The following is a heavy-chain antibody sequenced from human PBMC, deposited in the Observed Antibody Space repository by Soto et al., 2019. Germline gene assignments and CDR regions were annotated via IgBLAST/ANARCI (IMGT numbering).Heavy chain of an antibody. V-gene: IGHV1-3*01. J-gene: IGHJ6*02. CDR1: GYTFTSYA. Sequence: AASVKVSCKASGYTFTSYAMHWVRQAPGQRLEWMGWINAGNGNTKYSQKFQGRVTITRDTSASTAYMELSSLRSEDTAVYYCAREPTVPGLFSYYYYGMDVWGQGTTVTVSS. D-gene: IGHD4-17*01. CDR3: AREPTVPGLFSYYYYGMDV. CDR2: INAGNGNT.